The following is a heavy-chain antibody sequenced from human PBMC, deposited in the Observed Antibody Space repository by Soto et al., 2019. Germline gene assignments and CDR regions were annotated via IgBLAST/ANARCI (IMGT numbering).Heavy chain of an antibody. V-gene: IGHV1-69*01. CDR3: ARQFHFDRSRYYYAD. D-gene: IGHD3-22*01. CDR1: GGTFSRFA. Sequence: QVQLVQSGAEVKKPESSVKVSCKASGGTFSRFAISWVRQAPGQGLEWRGGITPICGTANYAKNFQGRLSITADEPTSTVYMDLRSLRYEDTALYYCARQFHFDRSRYYYADWGQGTLVSVSS. J-gene: IGHJ1*01. CDR2: ITPICGTA.